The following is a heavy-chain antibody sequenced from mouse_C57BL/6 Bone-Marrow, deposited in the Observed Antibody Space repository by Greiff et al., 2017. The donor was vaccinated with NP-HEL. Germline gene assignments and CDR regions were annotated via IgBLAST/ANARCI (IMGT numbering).Heavy chain of an antibody. J-gene: IGHJ3*01. CDR2: IDPSDSET. CDR1: GYTFTSYW. CDR3: ARNYGSSYQAWFAY. Sequence: QVQLQQPGAELVRPGSSVKLSCKASGYTFTSYWMHWVKQRPIQGLEWIGNIDPSDSETHYNQKFKDKATLTADKSSSTAYMQLSSLTSEDSAVYYCARNYGSSYQAWFAYWGQGTLVTVSA. D-gene: IGHD1-1*01. V-gene: IGHV1-52*01.